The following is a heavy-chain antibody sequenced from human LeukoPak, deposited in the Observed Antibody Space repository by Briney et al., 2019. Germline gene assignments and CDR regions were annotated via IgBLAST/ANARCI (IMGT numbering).Heavy chain of an antibody. CDR2: IIPIFGTA. V-gene: IGHV1-69*13. CDR1: GGTFSSYA. CDR3: ARGDGYKRFDFDY. J-gene: IGHJ4*02. Sequence: SVTVSCKASGGTFSSYAISWVRQAPEQGLEWMGGIIPIFGTANYAQKFQGRVTITADESTSTAYMELSSLRSEDTAVYYCARGDGYKRFDFDYWGQGTLVTVSS. D-gene: IGHD5-24*01.